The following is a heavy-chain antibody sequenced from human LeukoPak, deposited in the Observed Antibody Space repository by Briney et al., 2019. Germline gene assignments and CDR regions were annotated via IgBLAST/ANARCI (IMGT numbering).Heavy chain of an antibody. J-gene: IGHJ6*03. CDR2: IYTSGST. CDR1: GGSIRGSY. Sequence: SETLSLTCTVSGGSIRGSYWSWIRQPAGKGLEWIGRIYTSGSTNYNPSLKSRVTMSVDTSKNQFSLKLSSVTAADTAVYYCARAPITGDYYYYYMDVWGKGTTVTVSS. CDR3: ARAPITGDYYYYYMDV. D-gene: IGHD7-27*01. V-gene: IGHV4-4*07.